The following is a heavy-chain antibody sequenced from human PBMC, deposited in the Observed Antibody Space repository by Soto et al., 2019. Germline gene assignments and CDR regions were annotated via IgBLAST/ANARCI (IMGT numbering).Heavy chain of an antibody. CDR1: GGTFSTYT. D-gene: IGHD3-9*01. CDR2: IIPILNTV. Sequence: GASVKVSCKASGGTFSTYTISWVRQAPGQGLEWMGRIIPILNTVNYAQKFQGRVTITADKSTSTAYMELSSLRSEDTAVYYCARERDYDILTGPLDYWGQGTLVTVSS. V-gene: IGHV1-69*08. J-gene: IGHJ4*02. CDR3: ARERDYDILTGPLDY.